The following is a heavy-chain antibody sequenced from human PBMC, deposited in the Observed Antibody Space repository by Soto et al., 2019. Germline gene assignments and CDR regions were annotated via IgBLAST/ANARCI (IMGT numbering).Heavy chain of an antibody. CDR3: ARDISRMTTYAFDI. Sequence: VQLVESGGGLVKPGGSLRLSCAASGFTFSSYSMNWVRQAPGKGLEWVSSISSSSSYIYYADSVKGRFTISRDNAKNSLYLQMNSLRAEDTAVYYCARDISRMTTYAFDIWGQGTMVTVSS. CDR1: GFTFSSYS. CDR2: ISSSSSYI. D-gene: IGHD4-17*01. J-gene: IGHJ3*02. V-gene: IGHV3-21*01.